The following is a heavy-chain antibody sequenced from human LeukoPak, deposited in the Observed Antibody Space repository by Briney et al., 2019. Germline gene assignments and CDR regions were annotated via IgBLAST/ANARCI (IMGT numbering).Heavy chain of an antibody. CDR3: ARDTGDRDAFDI. D-gene: IGHD3-16*01. Sequence: ASVKVSCKASGYTFTGYYMHWVRQAPGQGLEWMGWISPNSGGTNYAQKFQGRVTMTRDTSISTAYMELSRLRSDDTAVYYCARDTGDRDAFDIWGQGTMVTVSS. CDR1: GYTFTGYY. V-gene: IGHV1-2*02. J-gene: IGHJ3*02. CDR2: ISPNSGGT.